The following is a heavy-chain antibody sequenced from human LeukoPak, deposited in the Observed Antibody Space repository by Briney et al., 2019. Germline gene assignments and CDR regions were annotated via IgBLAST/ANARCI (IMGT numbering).Heavy chain of an antibody. Sequence: GGSLRFSCAASGFSFSDYAMSWVRQAPGKGLERISTIRGSGGTTYYANSVKGRFTISRDNSKITLSLQMNSLRAEDTAIYYCAKDRADGYDALDYWGQGTLVTVSS. CDR3: AKDRADGYDALDY. CDR1: GFSFSDYA. CDR2: IRGSGGTT. D-gene: IGHD5-12*01. V-gene: IGHV3-23*01. J-gene: IGHJ4*02.